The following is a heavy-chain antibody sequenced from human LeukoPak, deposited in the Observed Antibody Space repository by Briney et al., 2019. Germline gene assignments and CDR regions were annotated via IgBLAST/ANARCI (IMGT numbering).Heavy chain of an antibody. CDR1: GFSISDYW. CDR3: ASRESSMSRSH. D-gene: IGHD2/OR15-2a*01. Sequence: GGSLRLSCAASGFSISDYWMNWVRLVPGKGLEWVANINEDGKIQDYVASVRGRFTISRNNAKNSLYLQMNSLGAEDTAVYYCASRESSMSRSHWGHGTLVTVSS. V-gene: IGHV3-7*01. CDR2: INEDGKIQ. J-gene: IGHJ4*01.